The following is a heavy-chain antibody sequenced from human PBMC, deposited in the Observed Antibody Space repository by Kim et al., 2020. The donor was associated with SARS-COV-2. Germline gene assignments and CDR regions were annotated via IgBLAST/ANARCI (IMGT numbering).Heavy chain of an antibody. D-gene: IGHD2-15*01. CDR3: ARSNLVVVVAATHYGMDV. V-gene: IGHV4-34*01. J-gene: IGHJ6*01. CDR1: GGSFSGYY. Sequence: SETLSLTCAVYGGSFSGYYWSWIRQPPGKGLEWIGEINHSGSTNYNPSLKSRVTISVDTSKNQFSLKLSSVTAADTAVYYCARSNLVVVVAATHYGMDV. CDR2: INHSGST.